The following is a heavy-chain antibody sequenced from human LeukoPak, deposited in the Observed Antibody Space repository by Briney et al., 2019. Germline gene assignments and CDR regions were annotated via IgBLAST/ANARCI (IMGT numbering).Heavy chain of an antibody. CDR2: IYSDGSRT. J-gene: IGHJ4*02. Sequence: GGSLRLSCAASGFTFSSFAMHWVRQAPGKGLEYLSAIYSDGSRTYYADSVKGRFTISRDNSKNTLYFEMSSLRVEDTAVYYCVKSPGSGWPVWGQGTLVTVSS. D-gene: IGHD6-19*01. CDR1: GFTFSSFA. V-gene: IGHV3-64D*06. CDR3: VKSPGSGWPV.